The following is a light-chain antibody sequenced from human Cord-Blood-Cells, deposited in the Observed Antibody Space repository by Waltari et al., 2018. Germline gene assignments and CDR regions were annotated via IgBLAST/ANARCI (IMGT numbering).Light chain of an antibody. V-gene: IGLV3-1*01. J-gene: IGLJ2*01. CDR2: QDS. CDR3: QAWDSSTVV. CDR1: KLGDKY. Sequence: SYELTQPPSVSVSPGQTASITCSGDKLGDKYACWYQQKPGQSPVLVIYQDSKRPSGIPGQFAASNSGNTATLTISGTQAMDEADYYCQAWDSSTVVFGGGTKLTVL.